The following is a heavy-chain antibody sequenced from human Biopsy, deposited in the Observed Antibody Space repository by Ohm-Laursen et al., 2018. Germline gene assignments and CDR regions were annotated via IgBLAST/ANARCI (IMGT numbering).Heavy chain of an antibody. J-gene: IGHJ5*02. CDR1: GGSISRDY. CDR3: ARGSPRRVSIFEASIYWFDT. V-gene: IGHV4-59*01. CDR2: TYYSGST. D-gene: IGHD6-6*01. Sequence: SETLSLTCTVSGGSISRDYWAWTRQPPGKGLQWIGYTYYSGSTNYNPSLNSRVTIAVDTSKNQFSLRLTSVTAEDTAVYYCARGSPRRVSIFEASIYWFDTWGQGTLVTVSS.